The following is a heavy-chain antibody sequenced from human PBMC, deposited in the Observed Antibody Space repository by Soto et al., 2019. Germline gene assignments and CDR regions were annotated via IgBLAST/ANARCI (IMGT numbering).Heavy chain of an antibody. V-gene: IGHV4-59*01. CDR1: GGSISSYY. CDR2: IYYSGST. J-gene: IGHJ4*01. CDR3: ARGSRGYSYGTLVY. D-gene: IGHD5-18*01. Sequence: SETLSLTCTVSGGSISSYYWSWIRQPPGKGLEWIGYIYYSGSTNYNPSLKSRVTISVDTSKNQFSLKLSSVTAADTAVYYCARGSRGYSYGTLVYWGHGTLVTVSS.